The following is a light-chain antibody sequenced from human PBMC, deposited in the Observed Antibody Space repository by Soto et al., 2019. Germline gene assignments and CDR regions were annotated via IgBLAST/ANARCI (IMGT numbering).Light chain of an antibody. CDR1: QDISNY. CDR2: DAS. CDR3: QQYDNLPFT. Sequence: DIQMTQSPSSLSASVGDRVIITCQASQDISNYLNWYQQKPGKAPKLLIYDASNLETGVPSRFSGSGSGTDFTVTISSLQPEDIATYYCQQYDNLPFTFGPGTKVDIK. J-gene: IGKJ3*01. V-gene: IGKV1-33*01.